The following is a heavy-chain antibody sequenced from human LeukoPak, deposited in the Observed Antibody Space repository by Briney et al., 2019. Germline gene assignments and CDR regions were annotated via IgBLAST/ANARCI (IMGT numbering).Heavy chain of an antibody. V-gene: IGHV3-21*04. Sequence: GGSLRLSCAASGFTFSSYSMNWVRQAPGKGLEWVSSISSSSSYIYYADSVKGRFTISRDNSKNALYLQMNSLRAEDTAVYYCARTNDSSGYSLDYWGQGTLVTVSS. CDR2: ISSSSSYI. J-gene: IGHJ4*02. CDR1: GFTFSSYS. CDR3: ARTNDSSGYSLDY. D-gene: IGHD3-22*01.